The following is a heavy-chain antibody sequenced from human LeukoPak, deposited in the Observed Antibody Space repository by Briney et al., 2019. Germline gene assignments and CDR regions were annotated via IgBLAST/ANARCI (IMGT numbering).Heavy chain of an antibody. Sequence: SETPSLTCTVSGGSISSYYWSWIRQPAGKGLEWIGRIYTSGSTNYNPSLKSRVTMSVDTSKNQFSLKLSSVTAADTAVYYCAREAHYYDSSGPIPNDAFDIWGQGTMVTVSS. D-gene: IGHD3-22*01. CDR2: IYTSGST. CDR1: GGSISSYY. J-gene: IGHJ3*02. CDR3: AREAHYYDSSGPIPNDAFDI. V-gene: IGHV4-4*07.